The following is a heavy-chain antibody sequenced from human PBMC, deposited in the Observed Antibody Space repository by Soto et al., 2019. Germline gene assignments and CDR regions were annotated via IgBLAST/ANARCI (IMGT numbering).Heavy chain of an antibody. D-gene: IGHD3-3*01. CDR2: IIPIFGTA. Sequence: QVQLVQSGAEVKKPGSSVKVSCKASGGTFSSYAISWVRQAPGQGRDWMGGIIPIFGTANYAQKFQGRVTITADQSTSTAYMELGSVRSEDTAVYYCARGTIGVVIVHYYYGMDGWGQGTTVTVSS. J-gene: IGHJ6*02. V-gene: IGHV1-69*01. CDR1: GGTFSSYA. CDR3: ARGTIGVVIVHYYYGMDG.